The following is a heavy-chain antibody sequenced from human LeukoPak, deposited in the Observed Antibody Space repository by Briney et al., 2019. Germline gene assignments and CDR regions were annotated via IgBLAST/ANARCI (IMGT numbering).Heavy chain of an antibody. CDR3: ARETRGSGSYYDWFDP. CDR2: IIPIFGTA. CDR1: GGTFSSYA. J-gene: IGHJ5*02. V-gene: IGHV1-69*06. D-gene: IGHD3-10*01. Sequence: GASVKVSCKASGGTFSSYAISWVRQAPGQGLEWMGGIIPIFGTANYAQKFQGRVTITADKSTSTAYMELSSLRSEDTAVYYCARETRGSGSYYDWFDPWGQGTLVTVSS.